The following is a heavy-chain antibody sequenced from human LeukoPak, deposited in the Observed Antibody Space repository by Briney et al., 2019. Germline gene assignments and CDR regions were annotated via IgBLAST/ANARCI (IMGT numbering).Heavy chain of an antibody. J-gene: IGHJ4*02. D-gene: IGHD3-16*02. CDR1: GFSFSNNW. Sequence: GGSLRLSCAASGFSFSNNWMFWVRQATGKGLEWVATMNQDGRERFYVDSVKGRFTIYRDNTENSLYLQMNSLRAEDTAMYFCATGTYRERFYSWGQGTLVTVSS. CDR3: ATGTYRERFYS. V-gene: IGHV3-7*01. CDR2: MNQDGRER.